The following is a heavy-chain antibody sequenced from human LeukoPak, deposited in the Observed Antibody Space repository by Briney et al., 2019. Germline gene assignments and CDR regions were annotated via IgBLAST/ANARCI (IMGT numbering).Heavy chain of an antibody. CDR2: IRYDGSNT. Sequence: PGGSLRLSCAASGFTFSSYGMHWVRQAPGKGLEWVAFIRYDGSNTYYADSVKGRFTISRDNSKSTLYLQMNSLRVEDTAVYYCVRNPGVGSSWYRLHYWGQGTLVTVSS. CDR3: VRNPGVGSSWYRLHY. J-gene: IGHJ4*02. D-gene: IGHD6-13*01. CDR1: GFTFSSYG. V-gene: IGHV3-30*02.